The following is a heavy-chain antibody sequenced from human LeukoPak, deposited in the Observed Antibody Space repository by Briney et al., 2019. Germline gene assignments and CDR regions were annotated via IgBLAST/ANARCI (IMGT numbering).Heavy chain of an antibody. Sequence: GGSLRLSCAASGFTVSSNYMSWVRQAPGKGLGWVSVIYSGGSTYYADSVKGRFTISRDNSKNTLYLQMNSLRAEDTAVYYCARESYDILTGYFLGFDYWGQGTLVTVSS. CDR1: GFTVSSNY. CDR2: IYSGGST. V-gene: IGHV3-66*01. D-gene: IGHD3-9*01. J-gene: IGHJ4*02. CDR3: ARESYDILTGYFLGFDY.